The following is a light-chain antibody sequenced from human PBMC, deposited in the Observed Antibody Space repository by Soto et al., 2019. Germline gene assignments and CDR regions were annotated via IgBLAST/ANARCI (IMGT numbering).Light chain of an antibody. J-gene: IGKJ1*01. CDR3: HQYGSSPRT. Sequence: EVVLSQSPGTPSLSPGERATLSCRASQSVGSSYLAWYQQNPGQAPRLLIYAASSRATGIPDRFSGSGSGTDFTLTISRLEPEDFAVYYCHQYGSSPRTFGQGTKVDI. CDR2: AAS. V-gene: IGKV3-20*01. CDR1: QSVGSSY.